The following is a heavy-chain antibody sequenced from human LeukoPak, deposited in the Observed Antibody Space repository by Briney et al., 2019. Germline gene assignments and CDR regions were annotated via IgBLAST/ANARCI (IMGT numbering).Heavy chain of an antibody. V-gene: IGHV4-30-4*01. CDR2: IYYGGST. CDR3: ARASVGFFQH. CDR1: GGSISSGVYY. D-gene: IGHD6-25*01. J-gene: IGHJ1*01. Sequence: SETLSLTCTVSGGSISSGVYYWSWIRQPPGKGLEWIGYIYYGGSTHYNPSLKSRVTISVDRSKNQFSLKLSSVTAADTAVYYCARASVGFFQHWGQGTLVTVSS.